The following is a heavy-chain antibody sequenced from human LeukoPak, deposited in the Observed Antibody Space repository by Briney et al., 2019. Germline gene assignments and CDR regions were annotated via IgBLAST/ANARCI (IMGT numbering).Heavy chain of an antibody. V-gene: IGHV4-61*02. Sequence: SETLSLTCTVSGGSISSGSYYWSWIRQPAGKGLEWIGRIYTSGSTNYNPSLKSRVTISVDTSKNQFSLKLSSVTAADTAVYYCARDQRGYSSSWSYYYYYMDVWGKGTTVTVSS. J-gene: IGHJ6*03. D-gene: IGHD6-13*01. CDR3: ARDQRGYSSSWSYYYYYMDV. CDR2: IYTSGST. CDR1: GGSISSGSYY.